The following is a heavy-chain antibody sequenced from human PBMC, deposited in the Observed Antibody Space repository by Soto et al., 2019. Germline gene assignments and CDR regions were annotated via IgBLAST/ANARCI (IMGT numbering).Heavy chain of an antibody. D-gene: IGHD3-10*01. CDR3: ARDPYGSGSPPDY. J-gene: IGHJ4*02. V-gene: IGHV6-1*01. CDR1: GESVSTNSAT. CDR2: TYYRSKWYH. Sequence: SQTLSLTCAISGESVSTNSATWDWIRQSPSRGLEWLGRTYYRSKWYHDYADSVKGRFTISRDNSKNTLYLQMNSLRAEDTAVYYCARDPYGSGSPPDYWGQGTLVTVSS.